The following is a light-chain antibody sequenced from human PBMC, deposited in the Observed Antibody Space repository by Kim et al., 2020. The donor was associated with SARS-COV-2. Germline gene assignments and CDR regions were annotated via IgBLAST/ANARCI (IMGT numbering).Light chain of an antibody. CDR2: QHN. Sequence: PGQTDSLPCSGDKLGNIYACWYVQKPGQAPVMVIYQHNKRPSWIPKRFSGYNSGNAATLTISGAEAVDEADYYSQAWDSSTAVFGGGTQLTVL. J-gene: IGLJ2*01. V-gene: IGLV3-1*01. CDR3: QAWDSSTAV. CDR1: KLGNIY.